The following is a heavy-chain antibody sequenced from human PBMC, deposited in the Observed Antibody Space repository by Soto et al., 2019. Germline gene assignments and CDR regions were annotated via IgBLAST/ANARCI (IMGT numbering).Heavy chain of an antibody. D-gene: IGHD1-26*01. CDR2: IIPILGIA. V-gene: IGHV1-69*08. Sequence: QVQLVQSGAEVKKPGSSVKVSCKASGGTFSSYTISWVRQAPGQGLEWMGRIIPILGIANYAQKFQGRVTIPADKSTSTAYMELSSLRSEDTAVYYCARDRVGARAEFDYWGQGTLVTVSS. J-gene: IGHJ4*02. CDR3: ARDRVGARAEFDY. CDR1: GGTFSSYT.